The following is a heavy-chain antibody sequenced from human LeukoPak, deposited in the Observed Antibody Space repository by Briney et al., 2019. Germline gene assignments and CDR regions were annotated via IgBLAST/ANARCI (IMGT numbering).Heavy chain of an antibody. V-gene: IGHV3-7*03. Sequence: GGSLRLSCAASGFTFSSYWMSWVRQAPGKGLEWVAIIKQDGGEKNCVDSVKGRFTISRDNAENSLYLQMNSLRAEDTAVYYCARVVPRGDSSGYNYFDYWGQGTLVTVSS. CDR3: ARVVPRGDSSGYNYFDY. J-gene: IGHJ4*02. CDR1: GFTFSSYW. D-gene: IGHD3-22*01. CDR2: IKQDGGEK.